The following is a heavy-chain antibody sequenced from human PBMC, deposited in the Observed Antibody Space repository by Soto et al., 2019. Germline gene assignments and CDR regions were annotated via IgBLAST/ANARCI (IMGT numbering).Heavy chain of an antibody. CDR2: IDHSGST. CDR1: GGPFTDHY. J-gene: IGHJ6*02. V-gene: IGHV4-34*01. Sequence: SETLSLTCAVYGGPFTDHYWSWIHQPPGKGLEWIGEIDHSGSTNYNPSLKSRVTIFVDTSKKQFSLKLNSVTAADTAVYYCARDGHPFYYGMDVWGQGTTVTVSS. CDR3: ARDGHPFYYGMDV.